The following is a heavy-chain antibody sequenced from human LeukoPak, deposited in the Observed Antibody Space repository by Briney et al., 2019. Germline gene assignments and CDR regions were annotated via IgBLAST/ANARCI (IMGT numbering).Heavy chain of an antibody. V-gene: IGHV4-39*07. Sequence: SETLSLTCTVSGGSISSSSYYWGWIRQPPGKGLEWIGSIYYSGSTYYNPSLKSRVTISVDTSKNQFSLKLSSVTAADRAVYYCARSVDTYYYDSSGYYFDYWGQGTLVTVSS. J-gene: IGHJ4*02. CDR2: IYYSGST. CDR1: GGSISSSSYY. D-gene: IGHD3-22*01. CDR3: ARSVDTYYYDSSGYYFDY.